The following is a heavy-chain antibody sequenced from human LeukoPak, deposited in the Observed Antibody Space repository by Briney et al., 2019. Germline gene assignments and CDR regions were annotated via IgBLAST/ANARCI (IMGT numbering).Heavy chain of an antibody. Sequence: PGGSLRLSCAASGFTFSDYYMSWIRQAPGKGLEWVSYISSSGSTIYYADSVKGRFTISRDNAKNSLYLQMNSLRAEDTAVYYCARGGALTYYDFWSGYPLFDYWGQGTLVTVSS. D-gene: IGHD3-3*01. CDR1: GFTFSDYY. J-gene: IGHJ4*02. V-gene: IGHV3-11*01. CDR3: ARGGALTYYDFWSGYPLFDY. CDR2: ISSSGSTI.